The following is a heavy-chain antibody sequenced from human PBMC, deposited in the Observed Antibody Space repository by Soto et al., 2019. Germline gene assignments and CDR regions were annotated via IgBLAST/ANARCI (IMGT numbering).Heavy chain of an antibody. CDR1: GFTFSSYS. CDR3: AKDLQWPNPPLYFDY. Sequence: GGSLRLSCAASGFTFSSYSMNWVRQAPGKGLEWVSYISSSSSTIYYADSVKGRFTISRDNAKNSLYLQMNSLRAEDTAVYYCAKDLQWPNPPLYFDYWGQGTLVTVS. V-gene: IGHV3-48*01. CDR2: ISSSSSTI. J-gene: IGHJ4*02. D-gene: IGHD6-19*01.